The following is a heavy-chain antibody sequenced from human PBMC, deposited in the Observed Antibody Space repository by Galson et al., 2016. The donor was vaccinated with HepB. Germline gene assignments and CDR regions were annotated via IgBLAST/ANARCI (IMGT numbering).Heavy chain of an antibody. CDR3: AKDQDNSGVFYFDY. CDR2: ISGSGAKT. V-gene: IGHV3-23*01. D-gene: IGHD5-12*01. J-gene: IGHJ4*02. Sequence: SLRLSCAASEFSFDNYAMSWVRQAPGKGLEWVSGISGSGAKTLYAGSVRDRFTISRDNSENTLYLQMNSLRADDTAVYYCAKDQDNSGVFYFDYWGRGTLVIVSS. CDR1: EFSFDNYA.